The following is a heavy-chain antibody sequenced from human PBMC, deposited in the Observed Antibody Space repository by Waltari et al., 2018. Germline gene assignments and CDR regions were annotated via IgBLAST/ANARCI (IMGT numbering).Heavy chain of an antibody. V-gene: IGHV4-59*11. Sequence: QVQLQESGPGLVKPSETLSLTCTVSGGSISSHSWSWIRPPPGKGLEWIGYIYYSGSTNYNPSLKSRVTISVDTSKNQFSLKLSSVTAADTAVYYCARDHDRIVVETGGMDVWGQGTTVTVSS. CDR3: ARDHDRIVVETGGMDV. CDR2: IYYSGST. D-gene: IGHD2-21*02. CDR1: GGSISSHS. J-gene: IGHJ6*02.